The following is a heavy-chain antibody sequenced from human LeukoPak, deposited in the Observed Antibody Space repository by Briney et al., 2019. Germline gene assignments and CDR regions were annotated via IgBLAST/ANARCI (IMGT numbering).Heavy chain of an antibody. Sequence: ASVKVSCKAAGYTFTGYYMHWVREAPGQGLEWMGWINPNSGGRNYAHKFQGRGTMTRDTSISTANMELRRLTSDDTAVYSCASEGGYGDYYYYMDVWGKGTTVTVSS. CDR2: INPNSGGR. D-gene: IGHD5-18*01. CDR1: GYTFTGYY. CDR3: ASEGGYGDYYYYMDV. J-gene: IGHJ6*03. V-gene: IGHV1-2*07.